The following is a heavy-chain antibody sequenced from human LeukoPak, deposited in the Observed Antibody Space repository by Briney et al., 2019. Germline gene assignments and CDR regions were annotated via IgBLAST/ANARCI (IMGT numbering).Heavy chain of an antibody. Sequence: SETLSLTCTVSGGSISSGGYYWSWIRQHPGKGLEWIGYIYYSGSTYYNPSLKSRVTISVDTSKNQFSLKLSSVTAADTAAYYCARQTGSAPPHFDYWGQGTLVTVSS. J-gene: IGHJ4*02. CDR2: IYYSGST. CDR3: ARQTGSAPPHFDY. D-gene: IGHD7-27*01. CDR1: GGSISSGGYY. V-gene: IGHV4-31*03.